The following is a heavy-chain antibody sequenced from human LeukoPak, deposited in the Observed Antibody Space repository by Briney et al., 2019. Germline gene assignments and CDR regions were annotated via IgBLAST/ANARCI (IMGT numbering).Heavy chain of an antibody. D-gene: IGHD3-16*01. CDR2: IYSGGST. Sequence: PGGSLRLSCAASGFTVSSNYMSSVRQAPGKGLEWVPVIYSGGSTYYADSVKGRFTISRDNSKNSLYLQMNSLRAEDTAVYYCARDTWGSYWGQGTLVTVSS. J-gene: IGHJ4*02. CDR3: ARDTWGSY. CDR1: GFTVSSNY. V-gene: IGHV3-53*01.